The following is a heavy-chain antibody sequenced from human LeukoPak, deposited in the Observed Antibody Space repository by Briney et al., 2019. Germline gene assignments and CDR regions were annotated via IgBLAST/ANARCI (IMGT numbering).Heavy chain of an antibody. J-gene: IGHJ5*02. D-gene: IGHD1-26*01. V-gene: IGHV1-46*01. CDR1: GYTFTSYY. CDR2: INPSGGST. Sequence: GASVKVSCKASGYTFTSYYMHWVRQAPGQGLEWMGIINPSGGSTSYAQKFQGRVTMTRDTSTSTVYMGLSRLRSDDTAVYYCARWANSGSYWFDPWGQGTLVTVSS. CDR3: ARWANSGSYWFDP.